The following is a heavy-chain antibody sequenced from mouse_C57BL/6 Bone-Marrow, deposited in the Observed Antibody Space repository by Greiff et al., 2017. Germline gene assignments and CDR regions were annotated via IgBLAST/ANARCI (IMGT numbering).Heavy chain of an antibody. CDR1: GYTFTSYW. J-gene: IGHJ3*01. V-gene: IGHV1-61*01. D-gene: IGHD2-5*01. Sequence: QVQLQQPGAELVRPGSSVKLSCKASGYTFTSYWMDWVKQRPGQGLEWIGNIYPSDSETHYNQKFKDKATLTVDKSSSTAYMRLSSLTSEDSAVYYCAYYSNSFAYGGQGTLVTVSA. CDR3: AYYSNSFAY. CDR2: IYPSDSET.